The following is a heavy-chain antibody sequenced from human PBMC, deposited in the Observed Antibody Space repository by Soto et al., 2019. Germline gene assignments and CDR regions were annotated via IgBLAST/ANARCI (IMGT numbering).Heavy chain of an antibody. J-gene: IGHJ6*02. D-gene: IGHD3-10*01. CDR3: VKSLYYYGSGSHHYYYGMDV. CDR1: GFIFDDYA. V-gene: IGHV3-9*01. Sequence: PGGSLRLSCSASGFIFDDYAIHWVRQAPGKGLEWVSGISWNSGSIGFADSVKGRFTISRDNSKNTLYLQMSSLRAEDTAVYYCVKSLYYYGSGSHHYYYGMDVWGQGTTVTVSS. CDR2: ISWNSGSI.